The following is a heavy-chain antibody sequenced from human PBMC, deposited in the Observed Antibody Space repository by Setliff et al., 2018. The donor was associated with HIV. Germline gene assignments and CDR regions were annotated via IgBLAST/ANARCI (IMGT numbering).Heavy chain of an antibody. CDR3: ARGRFVCFDY. J-gene: IGHJ4*02. CDR1: DGSISTGSYH. D-gene: IGHD3-16*01. V-gene: IGHV4-61*02. CDR2: IYTSGST. Sequence: SETLSLTCTVADGSISTGSYHWRWVRQPAGRGLEWIGRIYTSGSTNYNPSLKSRVTMSGDTSKNQFSLNLTSVTAADTAVYYCARGRFVCFDYWGQGTLVTVSS.